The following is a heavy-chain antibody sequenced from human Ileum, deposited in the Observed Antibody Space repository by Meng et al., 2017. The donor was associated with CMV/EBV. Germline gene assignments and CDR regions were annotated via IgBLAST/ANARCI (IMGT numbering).Heavy chain of an antibody. CDR1: GFTFSSYW. D-gene: IGHD3-22*01. V-gene: IGHV3-30*03. CDR2: SSSDGNDK. Sequence: GGSLRLSCAASGFTFSSYWMSWVRQAPGKGLEWVAVSSSDGNDKFYADSVKGRFSISRDNSKNTLILQMSSLTTDDTAVYYCARDHYSDPTYTEYWGQGTLVTVSS. CDR3: ARDHYSDPTYTEY. J-gene: IGHJ4*02.